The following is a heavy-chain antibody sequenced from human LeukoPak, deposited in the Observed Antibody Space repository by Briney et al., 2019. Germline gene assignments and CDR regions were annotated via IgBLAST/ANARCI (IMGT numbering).Heavy chain of an antibody. V-gene: IGHV4-34*01. Sequence: KPSETLSLTCAVYGGSFSGYYWSWIRQPPGKGLEWNGEINHSGSTNYNPSLKSRVTISVDTSKNQFSLKLSSVTAADTAVYYCAREDGSSGTSGAFDYWGQGTLVTVSS. CDR1: GGSFSGYY. J-gene: IGHJ4*02. CDR3: AREDGSSGTSGAFDY. D-gene: IGHD6-19*01. CDR2: INHSGST.